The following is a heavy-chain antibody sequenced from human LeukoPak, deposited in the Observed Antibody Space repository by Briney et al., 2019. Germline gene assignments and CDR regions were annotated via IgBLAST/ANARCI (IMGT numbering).Heavy chain of an antibody. CDR2: IYYSGST. V-gene: IGHV4-39*01. D-gene: IGHD4-17*01. Sequence: SETLSLTRTVSGGSISSSSYYWGWIRQPPGKGLEWIGSIYYSGSTYYNPSLKSRVTISVDTSKNQFSLKLSSVTAADTAVYYCASSWFGMTTVTTFDYWGQGTLVTVSS. CDR3: ASSWFGMTTVTTFDY. CDR1: GGSISSSSYY. J-gene: IGHJ4*02.